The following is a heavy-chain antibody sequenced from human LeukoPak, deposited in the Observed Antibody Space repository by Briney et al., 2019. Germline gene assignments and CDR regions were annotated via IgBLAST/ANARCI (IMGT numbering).Heavy chain of an antibody. CDR2: ISADNGNT. V-gene: IGHV1-18*01. CDR1: GYTFTSYG. D-gene: IGHD3-3*01. Sequence: ASVKVSCKGSGYTFTSYGISWVRQAPGQGLEWMGCISADNGNTNYAQKLQGRVTVTTDTSRSTAYMELRSLRSDDTAVYYCARVHIRAPTYDFWSGSRYGLDVWGQGITVTVSS. CDR3: ARVHIRAPTYDFWSGSRYGLDV. J-gene: IGHJ6*02.